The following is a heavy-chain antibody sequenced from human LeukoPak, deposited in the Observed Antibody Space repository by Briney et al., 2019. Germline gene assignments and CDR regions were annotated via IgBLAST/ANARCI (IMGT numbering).Heavy chain of an antibody. CDR2: INHRGST. Sequence: SETLSLTCAVYGGSFSGYYWSWIRQPPGKGLEWIGEINHRGSTNYNPSLKSRVTISVDTSKNQFSLKLSSVTAADTAVYYCARGEVWDYYDSSGLDAFDIWGQGTMVTVSS. CDR1: GGSFSGYY. V-gene: IGHV4-34*01. CDR3: ARGEVWDYYDSSGLDAFDI. J-gene: IGHJ3*02. D-gene: IGHD3-22*01.